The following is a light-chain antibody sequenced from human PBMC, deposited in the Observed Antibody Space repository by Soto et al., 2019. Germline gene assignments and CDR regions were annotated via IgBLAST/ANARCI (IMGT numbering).Light chain of an antibody. CDR1: QGINNY. CDR3: QQLNSYPIT. Sequence: DIQLTQSPSFLSASVGDRVTITCRASQGINNYLAWYQQKPGETPSLLIYAASTLQTGVPARFSGSGSGTEFTLTISSLQPEDFATYYCQQLNSYPITFGQGTRLEIK. J-gene: IGKJ5*01. V-gene: IGKV1-9*01. CDR2: AAS.